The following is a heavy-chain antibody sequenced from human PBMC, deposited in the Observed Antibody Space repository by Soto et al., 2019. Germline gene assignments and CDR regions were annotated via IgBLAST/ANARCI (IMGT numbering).Heavy chain of an antibody. Sequence: QVQLVQSGAEVKKPGASVKVSCKASGYTFTSDYINWVRQAPGQGLEWMVIINPSGGSTSYAKKCQGRVTTTGDTSTSTVYMELTSLRSDDTAVYYCARSVTADYWGQGTLITVSS. CDR2: INPSGGST. CDR1: GYTFTSDY. V-gene: IGHV1-46*03. CDR3: ARSVTADY. J-gene: IGHJ4*02. D-gene: IGHD4-4*01.